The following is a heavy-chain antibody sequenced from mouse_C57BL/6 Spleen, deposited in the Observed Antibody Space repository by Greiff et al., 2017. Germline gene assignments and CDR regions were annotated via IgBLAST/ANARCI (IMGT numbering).Heavy chain of an antibody. V-gene: IGHV1-69*01. D-gene: IGHD4-1*01. CDR3: ARAGAMDY. J-gene: IGHJ4*01. CDR2: IDPSDSYT. Sequence: QVQLQQPGAELVMPGASVKLSCKASGYTFTSYWMHWVKQRPGQGLEWIGEIDPSDSYTNYNQKFKGKSTLTVAKSSSTAYMQLSSLTSEDSAVYYCARAGAMDYWGQGTSVTVSS. CDR1: GYTFTSYW.